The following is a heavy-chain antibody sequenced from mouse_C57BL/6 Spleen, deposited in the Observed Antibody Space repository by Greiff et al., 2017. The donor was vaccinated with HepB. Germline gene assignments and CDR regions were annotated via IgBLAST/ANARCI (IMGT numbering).Heavy chain of an antibody. CDR2: IHPNRGST. CDR3: ARDYYGSSFAY. V-gene: IGHV1-64*01. CDR1: GYTFTSYW. D-gene: IGHD1-1*01. J-gene: IGHJ3*01. Sequence: QVQLQQPGAELVKPGASVTLSCKASGYTFTSYWMHWVKQRPGQGLGWIGMIHPNRGSTNYNAKFTSKATLTVDRSSSTAYMQLSSLTSEDSAVYYCARDYYGSSFAYWGQGTLVTVSS.